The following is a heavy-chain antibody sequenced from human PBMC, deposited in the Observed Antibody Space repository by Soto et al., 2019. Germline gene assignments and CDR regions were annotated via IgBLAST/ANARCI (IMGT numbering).Heavy chain of an antibody. J-gene: IGHJ3*02. Sequence: QVQLQESGPGLVKPSQTLSLTCTVSGGSISSGGYYWNWIRQHPGKGLEWIGYMCYGGSTYYNPSLKSRVTISVHTSKNQFSLKLTSVTAADTAVYYCATARATYSTEIVAFDMWGQGTMVTVSS. CDR3: ATARATYSTEIVAFDM. D-gene: IGHD4-4*01. CDR1: GGSISSGGYY. V-gene: IGHV4-31*03. CDR2: MCYGGST.